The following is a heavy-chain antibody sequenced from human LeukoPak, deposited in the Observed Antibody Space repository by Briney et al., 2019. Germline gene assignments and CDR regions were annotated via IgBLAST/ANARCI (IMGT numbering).Heavy chain of an antibody. V-gene: IGHV1-18*01. Sequence: ASVKVSCKASGYTFTSYGISWVRQAPGQGLEWMGWISAYNGNTNYAQKLQGRVTMTTDTSTSTAYMELRSLRSDDTAVYYCARDLDSSSSGALHYWGQGTLVTVSS. CDR2: ISAYNGNT. D-gene: IGHD6-6*01. CDR1: GYTFTSYG. CDR3: ARDLDSSSSGALHY. J-gene: IGHJ4*02.